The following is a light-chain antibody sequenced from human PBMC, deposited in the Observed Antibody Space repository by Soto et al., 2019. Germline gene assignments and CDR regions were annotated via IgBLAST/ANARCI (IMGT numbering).Light chain of an antibody. V-gene: IGKV1-5*03. CDR2: KAS. Sequence: DIQMTQSPSTLSASVGDRVTITCRASQSISSWLAWYQQKPGKAPKLLIYKASSLESGVPSRFSGSGSGTEFTLNISSLQPDDFATYYCQQNNSYSPYTFGEGTKLEIK. J-gene: IGKJ2*01. CDR3: QQNNSYSPYT. CDR1: QSISSW.